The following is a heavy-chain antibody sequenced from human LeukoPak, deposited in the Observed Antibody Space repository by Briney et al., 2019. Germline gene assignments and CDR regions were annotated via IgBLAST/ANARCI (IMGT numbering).Heavy chain of an antibody. V-gene: IGHV4-39*07. D-gene: IGHD6-13*01. Sequence: PSETLSLTCTVSGVSISSSSYYWGWIRQPPGKGLEWIGSIYYSGSTYYNPSLKSRVTISVDTSKNQFSLQLDSVTPEDTAVYYCTRLVGNSWLDFWGQGILVTVSS. J-gene: IGHJ4*02. CDR1: GVSISSSSYY. CDR2: IYYSGST. CDR3: TRLVGNSWLDF.